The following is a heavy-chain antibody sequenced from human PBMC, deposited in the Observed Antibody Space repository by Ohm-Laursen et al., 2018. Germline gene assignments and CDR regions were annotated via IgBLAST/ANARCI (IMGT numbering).Heavy chain of an antibody. D-gene: IGHD7-27*01. CDR2: IYYSGST. CDR3: ARDLGTGTLDY. CDR1: GGSISSYY. Sequence: SDTLSLTCTVSGGSISSYYWSWIRQPPGKGLEWIGYIYYSGSTNYNPPLKSRATISVDTSKNQFSLKLSSVTAADTAVYYCARDLGTGTLDYWGQGTLVTVSS. V-gene: IGHV4-59*01. J-gene: IGHJ4*02.